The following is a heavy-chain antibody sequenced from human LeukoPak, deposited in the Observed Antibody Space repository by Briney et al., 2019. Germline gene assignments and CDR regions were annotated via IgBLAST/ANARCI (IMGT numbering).Heavy chain of an antibody. Sequence: SETLSLTCTVSNGSMSSYFWSWIRQPPGKGLEWIGEINHSGSTNYNPSLKSRVTISVDTSKNQFSLKLSSVTAADTAVYYCARGKGVIDYWGQGTLVTVSS. J-gene: IGHJ4*02. CDR2: INHSGST. V-gene: IGHV4-34*01. D-gene: IGHD2-21*01. CDR1: NGSMSSYF. CDR3: ARGKGVIDY.